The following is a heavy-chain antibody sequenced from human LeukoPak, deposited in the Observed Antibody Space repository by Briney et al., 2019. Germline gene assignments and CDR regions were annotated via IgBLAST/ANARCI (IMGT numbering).Heavy chain of an antibody. CDR2: IMWRSGST. J-gene: IGHJ6*02. Sequence: PGGSLRLSCAVSGFTSDDHAMHWVRQASGKGLEWVAGIMWRSGSTGYGDSVKGRSTISRDNAKESLYLQMSGLRVEDTAFYYCTKDLTPGGADVWGQGTTVTVSS. V-gene: IGHV3-9*02. D-gene: IGHD3-10*01. CDR1: GFTSDDHA. CDR3: TKDLTPGGADV.